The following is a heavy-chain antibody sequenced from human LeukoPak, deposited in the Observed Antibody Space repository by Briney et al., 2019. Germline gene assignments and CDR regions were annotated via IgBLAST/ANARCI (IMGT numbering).Heavy chain of an antibody. D-gene: IGHD5-12*01. Sequence: ASVKVSCEASGYTFTSYGISWVRQAPGQGLEWMGWISAYNGNTNYAQKLQGRVTMTTDTSTSTAYMELRSLRSDDTAVYYCARELLSYDSQGYWGQGTLDTVSS. CDR2: ISAYNGNT. J-gene: IGHJ4*02. CDR1: GYTFTSYG. V-gene: IGHV1-18*01. CDR3: ARELLSYDSQGY.